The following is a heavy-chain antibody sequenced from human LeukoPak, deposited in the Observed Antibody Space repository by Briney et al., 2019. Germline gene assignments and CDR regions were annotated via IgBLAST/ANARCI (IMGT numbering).Heavy chain of an antibody. Sequence: SETLSLTCTVSGGSISSYYWSWIRQPPGKGLEWIGYIYYSGSTNYNPSLKSRVTISVDTSKNQFSLKLSSVTAADTAVYYCATPMVRGVTYFDYWGQGTLVTVSS. D-gene: IGHD3-10*01. CDR3: ATPMVRGVTYFDY. V-gene: IGHV4-59*12. CDR2: IYYSGST. J-gene: IGHJ4*02. CDR1: GGSISSYY.